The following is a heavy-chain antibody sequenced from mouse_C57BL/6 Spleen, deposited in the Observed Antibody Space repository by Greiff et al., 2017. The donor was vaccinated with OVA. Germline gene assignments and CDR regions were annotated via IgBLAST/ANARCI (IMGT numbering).Heavy chain of an antibody. CDR2: INPNYGTT. J-gene: IGHJ2*01. D-gene: IGHD1-1*01. V-gene: IGHV1-39*01. CDR1: GYSFTDSN. Sequence: VQLQQSGPELVKPGASVNISCKASGYSFTDSNLNWVNQSNGKSLEWIGVINPNYGTTSYNQKFKGKATLTVDQSSSTAYMQLNSLTSEDSAVYYCARGNYYGSSYHFFDYWGQGTTLTVSS. CDR3: ARGNYYGSSYHFFDY.